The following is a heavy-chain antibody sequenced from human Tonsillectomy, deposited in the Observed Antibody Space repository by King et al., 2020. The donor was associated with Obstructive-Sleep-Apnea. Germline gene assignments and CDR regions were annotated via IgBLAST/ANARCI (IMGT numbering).Heavy chain of an antibody. V-gene: IGHV3-7*03. CDR2: IKQDGNEK. D-gene: IGHD4-17*01. CDR1: GFTFSSYW. CDR3: ARSVLYGDYALDY. Sequence: VQLVESGGGLVQPGGSLRLSCAASGFTFSSYWMNWVRQAPGKGLEWVANIKQDGNEKYDVDSVQGRFSISRDNAKNSLYLQMNSLRAEDTAVYYCARSVLYGDYALDYWGQGTLVTVSS. J-gene: IGHJ4*02.